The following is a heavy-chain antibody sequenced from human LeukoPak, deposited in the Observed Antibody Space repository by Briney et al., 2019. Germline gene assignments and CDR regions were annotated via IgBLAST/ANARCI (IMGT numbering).Heavy chain of an antibody. J-gene: IGHJ4*02. CDR3: ARIYGDYIVY. V-gene: IGHV4-34*01. D-gene: IGHD4-17*01. CDR1: GGSFWGYR. Sequence: SGTLSLTCAVYGGSFWGYRWGWIPQSPGEGLGWIGEISDSGTTNYNPSLKSRVTMSVDTSKNQFSLKLNSVTASDMDVYYCARIYGDYIVYWGQGTRVTVSS. CDR2: ISDSGTT.